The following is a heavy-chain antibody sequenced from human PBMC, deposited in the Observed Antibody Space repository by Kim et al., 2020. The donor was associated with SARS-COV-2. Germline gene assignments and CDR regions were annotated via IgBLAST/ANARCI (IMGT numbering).Heavy chain of an antibody. D-gene: IGHD6-25*01. J-gene: IGHJ4*02. CDR2: SNI. CDR3: ARGAGSGDY. Sequence: SNIYYADSVKGSFTSTRSKAKNSLYRQMNSLRDEDTAVYYCARGAGSGDYWGQGTLVTVSS. V-gene: IGHV3-48*02.